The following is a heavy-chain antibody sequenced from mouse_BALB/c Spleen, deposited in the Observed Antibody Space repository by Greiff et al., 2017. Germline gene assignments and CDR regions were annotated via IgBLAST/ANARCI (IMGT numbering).Heavy chain of an antibody. J-gene: IGHJ2*01. D-gene: IGHD4-1*01. CDR2: ISYDGSN. Sequence: ESGPGLVKPSQSLSLTCSVTGYSITSGYYWNWIRQFPGNKLEWMGYISYDGSNNYNPSLKNRISITRDTSKNQFFLKLNSVTTEDTATYYCARFWDEDDYWGQGTTLTVSS. CDR3: ARFWDEDDY. V-gene: IGHV3-6*02. CDR1: GYSITSGYY.